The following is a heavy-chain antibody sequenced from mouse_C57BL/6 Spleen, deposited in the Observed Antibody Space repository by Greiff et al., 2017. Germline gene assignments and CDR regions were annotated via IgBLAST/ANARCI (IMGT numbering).Heavy chain of an antibody. V-gene: IGHV1-26*01. CDR2: INPNNGGT. CDR1: GYTFTDYY. J-gene: IGHJ4*01. Sequence: EVQLQQSGPELVKPGASVKISCKASGYTFTDYYMNWVKQSHGKSLEWIGDINPNNGGTSYNQKFKGKATLTVDKSSSTAYMELRSLTSEDSAVYYCARGGQSPMDDWGQGTSVTVSS. CDR3: ARGGQSPMDD. D-gene: IGHD3-3*01.